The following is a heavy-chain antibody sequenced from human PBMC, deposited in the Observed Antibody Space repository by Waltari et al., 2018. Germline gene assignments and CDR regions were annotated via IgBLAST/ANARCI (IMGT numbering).Heavy chain of an antibody. CDR1: GGSISSYY. CDR3: ARGITMVRGVIIPPDY. D-gene: IGHD3-10*01. V-gene: IGHV4-59*01. J-gene: IGHJ4*02. Sequence: QVQLQESGPGLVKPSETLSLTCTVSGGSISSYYWSWIRQPPGKGLEWIGYIYYSGSTNSNPSLKSRVTISVDTSKNQFSLKLSSVTAADTAVYYCARGITMVRGVIIPPDYWGQGTLVTVSS. CDR2: IYYSGST.